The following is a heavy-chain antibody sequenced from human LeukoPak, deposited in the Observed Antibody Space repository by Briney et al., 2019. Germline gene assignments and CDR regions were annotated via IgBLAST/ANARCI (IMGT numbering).Heavy chain of an antibody. CDR1: GGSISSYY. CDR2: IYYSGST. Sequence: SETLSLTCTVSGGSISSYYWSWIRQPPGKGLEWIGYIYYSGSTNYNPSLKSRVTISVDTSKNQFSLKLSSVTAADTAVYYCARVRAAAGNNWFDPRGQGTLVTVSS. D-gene: IGHD6-13*01. J-gene: IGHJ5*02. CDR3: ARVRAAAGNNWFDP. V-gene: IGHV4-59*01.